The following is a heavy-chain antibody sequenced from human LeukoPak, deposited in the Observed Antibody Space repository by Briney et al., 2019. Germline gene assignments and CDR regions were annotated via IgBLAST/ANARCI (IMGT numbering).Heavy chain of an antibody. J-gene: IGHJ4*02. V-gene: IGHV3-23*01. Sequence: GGSLRLSCAASGFTFSSYAMSWVRQAPGKGLEWVSAISGSGGSTYYADSVKGRFTISRDNSKNTLYLQMNSLRAEDTAVYYCANLRTGYDFWSGPPWSYYFDYWGQGTLVTVSS. CDR2: ISGSGGST. CDR3: ANLRTGYDFWSGPPWSYYFDY. CDR1: GFTFSSYA. D-gene: IGHD3-3*01.